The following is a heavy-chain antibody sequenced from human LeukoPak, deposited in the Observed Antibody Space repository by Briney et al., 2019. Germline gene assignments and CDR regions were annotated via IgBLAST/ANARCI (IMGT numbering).Heavy chain of an antibody. CDR2: IYSGGTT. CDR1: GFTVSTNY. CDR3: ARNNDMDV. V-gene: IGHV3-53*01. D-gene: IGHD1/OR15-1a*01. Sequence: GGSLRLSCAASGFTVSTNYMSWVRQAPGKGLEWVSVIYSGGTTNYADSVKGRFTISRDTAKNSLYLQMNNLRAEDTALYYCARNNDMDVWGQGTTVIVSS. J-gene: IGHJ6*02.